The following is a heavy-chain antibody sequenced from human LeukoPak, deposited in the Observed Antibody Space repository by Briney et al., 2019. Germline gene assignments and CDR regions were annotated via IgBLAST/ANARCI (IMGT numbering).Heavy chain of an antibody. J-gene: IGHJ5*02. CDR1: GYTFTSYW. V-gene: IGHV5-10-1*01. CDR2: IDPSDSYT. D-gene: IGHD2-8*01. CDR3: ARGLYDWFDP. Sequence: GESLKISCKGSGYTFTSYWISWVRQMPGKGLEWMGRIDPSDSYTNYSPSFQGHVTISADKSISTAYLQWSSLKASDTAMYYCARGLYDWFDPWGQGTLVTVSS.